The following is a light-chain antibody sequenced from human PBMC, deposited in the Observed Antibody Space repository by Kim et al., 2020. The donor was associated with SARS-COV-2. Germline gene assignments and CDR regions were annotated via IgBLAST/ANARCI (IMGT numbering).Light chain of an antibody. CDR1: TGAVTSRHY. J-gene: IGLJ2*01. V-gene: IGLV7-46*01. Sequence: QAVVTQEPSLTVSPGGTVTLTCGSTTGAVTSRHYPYWLQQKPGQAPRTLIYDISTKHPWTPARFSGSLLGGKAALTLSGAQPEDEAEYYCLLSYSDARPVEFGGGTQLTVL. CDR2: DIS. CDR3: LLSYSDARPVE.